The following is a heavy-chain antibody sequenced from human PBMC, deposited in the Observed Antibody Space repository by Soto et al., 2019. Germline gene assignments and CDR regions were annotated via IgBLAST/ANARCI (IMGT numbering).Heavy chain of an antibody. J-gene: IGHJ4*02. Sequence: GGSLRLSCAASGFTFSSYWMSWVRQAPGKGLEWVANIKQDGSEKYYVDSVKGRFTISRDNAENSLYLQMNSLRAEDTAVYYCARVTGEDDFWSGYIPPSAFDYWGQGTLVTVSS. CDR3: ARVTGEDDFWSGYIPPSAFDY. D-gene: IGHD3-3*01. CDR1: GFTFSSYW. V-gene: IGHV3-7*01. CDR2: IKQDGSEK.